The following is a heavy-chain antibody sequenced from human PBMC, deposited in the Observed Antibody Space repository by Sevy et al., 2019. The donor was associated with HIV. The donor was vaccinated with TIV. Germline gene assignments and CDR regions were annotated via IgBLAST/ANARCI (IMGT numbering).Heavy chain of an antibody. D-gene: IGHD4-17*01. CDR1: GFTFSSYE. V-gene: IGHV3-48*03. CDR3: ARDLPPSATTVAHFDC. Sequence: GESLKISCAASGFTFSSYEMNWVRQAPGKGLEWVSYISNSGTTISYSDSVKGRFTISRDNARNSLYLQMNSLRAEDTAVYHSARDLPPSATTVAHFDCWGQGTLVTVSS. J-gene: IGHJ4*02. CDR2: ISNSGTTI.